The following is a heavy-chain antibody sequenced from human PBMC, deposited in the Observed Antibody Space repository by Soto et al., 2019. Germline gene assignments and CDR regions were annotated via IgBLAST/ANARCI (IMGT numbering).Heavy chain of an antibody. J-gene: IGHJ5*01. V-gene: IGHV4-34*01. D-gene: IGHD6-13*01. CDR1: GGSFSGYY. Sequence: ETLSLTCAVYGGSFSGYYWSWIRQPPGKGLEWIGEINPRGSTNYNPSLKSRVTISVDTSKNQFSLKLTSVTATDTAVYYCARGLPGRSSSWYHSWGQGTPVTVSS. CDR3: ARGLPGRSSSWYHS. CDR2: INPRGST.